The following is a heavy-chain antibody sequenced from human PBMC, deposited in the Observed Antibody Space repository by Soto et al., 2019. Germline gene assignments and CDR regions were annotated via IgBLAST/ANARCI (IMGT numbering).Heavy chain of an antibody. CDR1: GFTFSSYA. CDR3: AKATYYDSSGYYYLDY. J-gene: IGHJ4*02. CDR2: ISGSGGST. D-gene: IGHD3-22*01. Sequence: GGSLRLSCAASGFTFSSYAMSWVRQAPGKGLEWVSAISGSGGSTYYADSVKGRFTISRDNSKNTLYLQMNSLRAEDTAVYYCAKATYYDSSGYYYLDYWGQGTLVTVSS. V-gene: IGHV3-23*01.